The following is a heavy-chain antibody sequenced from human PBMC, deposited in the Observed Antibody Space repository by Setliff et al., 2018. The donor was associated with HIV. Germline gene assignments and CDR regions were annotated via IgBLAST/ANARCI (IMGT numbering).Heavy chain of an antibody. D-gene: IGHD1-26*01. J-gene: IGHJ6*02. CDR3: ARDYTKWELYYDMDV. CDR1: GYTFTSYD. Sequence: ASVKVSCKASGYTFTSYDINWVRQATGQGLEWMGWMNPNSGNTAYAQKFQGRVTMTRNTSISTAYMELSSLRSEDTAVYYCARDYTKWELYYDMDVWGQGTTVTVSS. V-gene: IGHV1-8*01. CDR2: MNPNSGNT.